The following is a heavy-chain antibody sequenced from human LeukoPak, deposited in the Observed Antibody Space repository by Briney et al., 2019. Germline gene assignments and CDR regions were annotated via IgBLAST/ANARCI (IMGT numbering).Heavy chain of an antibody. J-gene: IGHJ1*01. Sequence: KPSETLSLTCTVSGYSISSGYYWGWIRQPPGKGLEWIGSIYHSGSTYYNPSLKSRVTISVDTSKNQFSLKLSSVTAADTAVYYCARDSGRWIAVDNVWFQHWGQAPWSPSPQ. CDR1: GYSISSGYY. V-gene: IGHV4-38-2*02. D-gene: IGHD6-19*01. CDR3: ARDSGRWIAVDNVWFQH. CDR2: IYHSGST.